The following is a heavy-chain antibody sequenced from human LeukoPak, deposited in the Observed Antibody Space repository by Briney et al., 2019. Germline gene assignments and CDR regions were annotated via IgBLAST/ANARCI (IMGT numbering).Heavy chain of an antibody. CDR1: GFTFRSYG. V-gene: IGHV3-48*02. CDR3: ARGRSSGWGHIYYYGMDV. CDR2: ITSGSSTI. Sequence: PGGSLRLSCAASGFTFRSYGMNWVRQAPGKGLKWVSYITSGSSTIYYADSVKGRFTISRDNAKNSLYLQMDSLRDEDTAVYYCARGRSSGWGHIYYYGMDVWGPGTTVTVSS. J-gene: IGHJ6*02. D-gene: IGHD6-19*01.